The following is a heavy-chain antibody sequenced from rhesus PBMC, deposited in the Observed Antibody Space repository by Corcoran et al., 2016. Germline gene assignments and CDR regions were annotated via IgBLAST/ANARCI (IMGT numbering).Heavy chain of an antibody. V-gene: IGHV4-99*01. CDR3: ARRGSYSGIDD. J-gene: IGHJ4*01. Sequence: QLQLQESGPGLVKPSETLSVTCAVSGGSISSGYNWGWIRQPPGKGLEYIGDISGSSGSTYYNPSLKSRVTISKDTSKNKFSLKLSSVTAADTAVYYCARRGSYSGIDDWGQGVLVTVSS. D-gene: IGHD3-16*01. CDR1: GGSISSGYN. CDR2: ISGSSGST.